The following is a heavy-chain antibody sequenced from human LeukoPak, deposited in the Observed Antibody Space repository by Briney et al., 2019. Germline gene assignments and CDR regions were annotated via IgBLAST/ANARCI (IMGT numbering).Heavy chain of an antibody. D-gene: IGHD3-3*01. CDR2: ISGSGGST. Sequence: PGGSLRLSCAASGFTFSSYAMSWVRQAPGKGLEWVSAISGSGGSTYYADSVKGRFTISRDNSKNTLYLQMNSLGAEGTAVYYCAKAVRNYDFWSGYSYWGQGTLVTVSS. CDR1: GFTFSSYA. V-gene: IGHV3-23*01. J-gene: IGHJ4*02. CDR3: AKAVRNYDFWSGYSY.